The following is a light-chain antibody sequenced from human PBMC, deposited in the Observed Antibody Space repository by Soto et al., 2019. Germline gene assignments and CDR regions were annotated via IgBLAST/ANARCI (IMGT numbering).Light chain of an antibody. CDR1: QTTSNP. CDR2: DAS. Sequence: EVVLTQSPATLSLFPGESATLSCRASQTTSNPLAWYQQKPGQAPRLLMYDASHSVTGIPARFSGSGSGTDLTLSISSLQPADFAVSHCQPRSDWPPICTFGQGTKVDIK. V-gene: IGKV3-11*01. J-gene: IGKJ2*02. CDR3: QPRSDWPPICT.